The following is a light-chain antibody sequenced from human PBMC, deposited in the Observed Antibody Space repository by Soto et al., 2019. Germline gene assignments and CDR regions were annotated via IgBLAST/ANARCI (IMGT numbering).Light chain of an antibody. Sequence: QSALTQPPSASGSLGHSVTISCTGTSSDVGAYKYVSWYQQYPGKAPKLMIYEVSKRPSGVPDRFSGSKSGNTASLTVSGLQAEDEADYYCTSYVGSNIWVFGGGTELTVL. CDR3: TSYVGSNIWV. J-gene: IGLJ3*02. CDR2: EVS. CDR1: SSDVGAYKY. V-gene: IGLV2-8*01.